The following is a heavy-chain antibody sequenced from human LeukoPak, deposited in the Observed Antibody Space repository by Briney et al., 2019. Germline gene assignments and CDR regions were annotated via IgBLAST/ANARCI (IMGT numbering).Heavy chain of an antibody. V-gene: IGHV4-59*01. CDR2: IYYSGST. D-gene: IGHD2-15*01. Sequence: PSETLSLTCTVSGGSLSSYYWSWIRQPPGKGLEWIGYIYYSGSTNYNPSLKSRVTISVDTTKNQFSLKPSSVTAADTAVYYCASTPEIYCSGGSCYSGWGWFDPWGQGTLVTVSS. J-gene: IGHJ5*02. CDR3: ASTPEIYCSGGSCYSGWGWFDP. CDR1: GGSLSSYY.